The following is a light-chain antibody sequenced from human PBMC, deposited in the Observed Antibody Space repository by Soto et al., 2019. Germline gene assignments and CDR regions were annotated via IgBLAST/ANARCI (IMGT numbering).Light chain of an antibody. J-gene: IGLJ3*02. Sequence: QSALTQPASVSGSPGQSITISCTGTSSDVGAYNYVSWYQQHPGKAPKLMIYEVSYRPSGVSDRFSGSRSGNTASLTISGLQAEDESDYYCSSYTSSTTRVFGGGTQLTVL. CDR3: SSYTSSTTRV. CDR2: EVS. CDR1: SSDVGAYNY. V-gene: IGLV2-14*01.